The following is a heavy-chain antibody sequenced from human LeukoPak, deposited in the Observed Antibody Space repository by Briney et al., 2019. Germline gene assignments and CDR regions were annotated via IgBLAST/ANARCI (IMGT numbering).Heavy chain of an antibody. Sequence: GGSLRLSCAASGFTFSSYDMHWVRQVTGRGLEWVSAIDTVSNTYYPGSVKGRFTISRENAKNSVYLQMNSLRAGDTAVCYCTLSYGRGFNYYYGMDVWGQGTTVTVSS. D-gene: IGHD5-18*01. J-gene: IGHJ6*02. CDR2: IDTVSNT. CDR3: TLSYGRGFNYYYGMDV. V-gene: IGHV3-13*01. CDR1: GFTFSSYD.